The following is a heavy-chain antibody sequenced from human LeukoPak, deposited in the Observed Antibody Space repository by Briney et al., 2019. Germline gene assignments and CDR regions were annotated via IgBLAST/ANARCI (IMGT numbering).Heavy chain of an antibody. V-gene: IGHV3-23*01. CDR3: AKSPCGGGSCYTGIDD. CDR2: ISNSGDDT. Sequence: GGSLRLSCGASGFTFNSHAVSWVRQAPGRGLEWVSTISNSGDDTYYADSVKGRFTISRDNSKNTLYLQITSLRVEDTAVYYCAKSPCGGGSCYTGIDDWGQGTLLTVSS. J-gene: IGHJ4*02. CDR1: GFTFNSHA. D-gene: IGHD2-15*01.